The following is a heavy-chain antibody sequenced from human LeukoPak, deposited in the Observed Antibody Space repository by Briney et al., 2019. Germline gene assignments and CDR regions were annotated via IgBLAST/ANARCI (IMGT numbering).Heavy chain of an antibody. V-gene: IGHV1-8*03. Sequence: ASAKVSCKASGYTFTSYDINWVRQATGQGLEWMGWMDPNSGNTGYAQKFQGRVTITRNTSISTAYMELSSLRSEDTAVYYCAGGLRGQFDYWGQGTLVTVSS. CDR1: GYTFTSYD. J-gene: IGHJ4*02. CDR3: AGGLRGQFDY. D-gene: IGHD4-17*01. CDR2: MDPNSGNT.